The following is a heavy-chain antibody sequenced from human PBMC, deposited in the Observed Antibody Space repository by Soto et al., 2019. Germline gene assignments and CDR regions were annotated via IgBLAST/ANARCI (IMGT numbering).Heavy chain of an antibody. J-gene: IGHJ3*02. Sequence: RASVKVSCKASGGTFSSYAISWVRQAPGQGLEWMGGIIPIFGTANYAQKFQGRVTITADASTSTAYMELSSLRSEDTAVYYCARDRGRWFHDSSGSPDAFDIWGQGTMVTVSS. CDR2: IIPIFGTA. CDR1: GGTFSSYA. CDR3: ARDRGRWFHDSSGSPDAFDI. V-gene: IGHV1-69*13. D-gene: IGHD3-22*01.